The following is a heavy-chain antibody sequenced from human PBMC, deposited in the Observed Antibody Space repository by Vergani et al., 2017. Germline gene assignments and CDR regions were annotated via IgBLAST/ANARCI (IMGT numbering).Heavy chain of an antibody. CDR2: IYYSGST. V-gene: IGHV4-59*01. CDR1: GGSISSYY. J-gene: IGHJ5*02. D-gene: IGHD1-1*01. Sequence: QVQLQESGPGLVKPSETLSLTCTVSGGSISSYYWSWIRQPPGKGLEWIGYIYYSGSTNYNPSLKSRVTISVDTSKNQFSLKLSSVTAADTAVYYCARSSGTWWFDPWGQGTLVTVSS. CDR3: ARSSGTWWFDP.